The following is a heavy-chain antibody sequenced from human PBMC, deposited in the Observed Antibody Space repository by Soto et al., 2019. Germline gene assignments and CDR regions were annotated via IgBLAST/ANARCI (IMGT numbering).Heavy chain of an antibody. Sequence: ASVKVSCKASGYTFTSYGISWVRQAPGQGLEWMGWISAYNGNTNYAQKLQGRVTMTTDTSTSTAYMELRSLRSDDTAMYYCARDLGWGYCSSTSCFHFDYWGQGTLVTVSS. V-gene: IGHV1-18*01. CDR1: GYTFTSYG. CDR3: ARDLGWGYCSSTSCFHFDY. D-gene: IGHD2-2*01. CDR2: ISAYNGNT. J-gene: IGHJ4*02.